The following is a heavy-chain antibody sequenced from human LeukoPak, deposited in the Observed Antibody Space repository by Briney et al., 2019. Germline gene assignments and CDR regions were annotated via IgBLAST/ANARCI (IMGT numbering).Heavy chain of an antibody. J-gene: IGHJ5*02. V-gene: IGHV4-39*01. CDR3: ARHALVLAISTYNWLDP. Sequence: SETLSLTCTVSGDSINTTNFWAWIRQPPGKGLEWIGSIYHSGRTYYNPSLKSRVSISIDTSKNQLSLNLNSVTAADTAAYYCARHALVLAISTYNWLDPWGQGTLVTVSS. D-gene: IGHD2-21*01. CDR2: IYHSGRT. CDR1: GDSINTTNF.